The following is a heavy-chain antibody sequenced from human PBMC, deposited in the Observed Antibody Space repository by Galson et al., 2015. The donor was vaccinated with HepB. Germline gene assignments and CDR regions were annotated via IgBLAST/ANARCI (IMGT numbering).Heavy chain of an antibody. CDR3: VRMNSIALAGNYYYYGMDV. Sequence: SETLSLTCAVSGGSISSSHWWSWVRQPPGKGLEWIGEIYHSGSTNYNPSLKSRVTISVDKSKNQFSLKLNSVTAADTAVYYCVRMNSIALAGNYYYYGMDVWGQGTTVTVSS. D-gene: IGHD6-19*01. CDR2: IYHSGST. V-gene: IGHV4-4*02. CDR1: GGSISSSHW. J-gene: IGHJ6*02.